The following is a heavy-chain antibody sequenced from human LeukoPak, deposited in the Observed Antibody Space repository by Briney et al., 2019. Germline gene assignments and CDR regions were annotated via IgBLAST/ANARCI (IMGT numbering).Heavy chain of an antibody. CDR2: ISAYNGNT. J-gene: IGHJ6*03. CDR3: ARGQYSSSWYFRYYYYMDV. Sequence: ASVKVSCKASGYTFTGYYMHWERQAPGQGLEWMGWISAYNGNTNYAQKLQGRVTMTTDTSTSTAYMELRSLRSDDTAVYYCARGQYSSSWYFRYYYYMDVWGKGTTVTMSS. V-gene: IGHV1-18*04. D-gene: IGHD6-13*01. CDR1: GYTFTGYY.